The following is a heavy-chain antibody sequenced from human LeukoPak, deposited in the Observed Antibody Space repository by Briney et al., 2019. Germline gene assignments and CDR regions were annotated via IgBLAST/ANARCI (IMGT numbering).Heavy chain of an antibody. D-gene: IGHD2-2*02. Sequence: SETLSLPCTVSGGSVSSANHWWSWLRQRPGEGLEWIGYIYYSGATLYSPSLRSRVTMSLDTSKNQFSPNLRSVTAADTAVYSCAMSDGHCTSATCYNPFDRWGQGTLVTVSS. CDR1: GGSVSSANHW. V-gene: IGHV4-31*03. J-gene: IGHJ4*02. CDR2: IYYSGAT. CDR3: AMSDGHCTSATCYNPFDR.